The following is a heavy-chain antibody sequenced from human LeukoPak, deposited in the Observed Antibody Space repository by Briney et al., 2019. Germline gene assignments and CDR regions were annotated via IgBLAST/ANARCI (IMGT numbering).Heavy chain of an antibody. Sequence: GGSLRLSCAASGFTFSSYWMHWVRQAPGKGLVWVSRINSDGSSTSYADSVKGRFTISRDNAKNTLYLQMNSLRAEDTAVYYCARVCGGDCSYYYYYGMDVWGQGTTVTVSS. CDR3: ARVCGGDCSYYYYYGMDV. CDR1: GFTFSSYW. J-gene: IGHJ6*02. CDR2: INSDGSST. D-gene: IGHD2-21*02. V-gene: IGHV3-74*01.